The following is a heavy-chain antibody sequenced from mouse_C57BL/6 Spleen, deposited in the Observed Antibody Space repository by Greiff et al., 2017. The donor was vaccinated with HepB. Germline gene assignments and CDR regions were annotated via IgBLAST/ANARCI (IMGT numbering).Heavy chain of an antibody. J-gene: IGHJ1*03. D-gene: IGHD2-4*01. CDR2: IWRGGST. Sequence: QVQLQQSGPGLVQPSQSLSITCTVSGFSLTSYGVHWVRQSPGKGLEWLGVIWRGGSTDYNAAFMSRLSITKDNSKSQVFFKMNSLQADDTAIYYCAIYYDYDEGYFDVWGTGTTVTVSS. CDR3: AIYYDYDEGYFDV. V-gene: IGHV2-5*01. CDR1: GFSLTSYG.